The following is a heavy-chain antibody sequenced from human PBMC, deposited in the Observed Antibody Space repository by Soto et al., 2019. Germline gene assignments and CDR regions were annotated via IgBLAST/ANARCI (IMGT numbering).Heavy chain of an antibody. J-gene: IGHJ3*02. CDR3: EKDLPMVVVVSATDAFDI. V-gene: IGHV3-23*01. CDR2: ISGSGGRT. Sequence: EVQLLESGGGLVQPGGSLRLSCAASGFTFSSYAMSWVRQAPGKGLEWVSAISGSGGRTYYADSVQGRFTISRDNSKNPLYLHLDSRQLDDHALYYCEKDLPMVVVVSATDAFDIGGQGTMVTVSS. CDR1: GFTFSSYA. D-gene: IGHD2-15*01.